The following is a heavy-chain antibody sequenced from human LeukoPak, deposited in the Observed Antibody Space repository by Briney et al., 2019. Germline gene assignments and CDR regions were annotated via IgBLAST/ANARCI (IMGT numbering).Heavy chain of an antibody. J-gene: IGHJ4*02. D-gene: IGHD6-6*01. CDR2: IIPIFGTA. V-gene: IGHV1-69*13. Sequence: SVKVSCKASGYTFTSYGISWVRQAPGQGLEWMGGIIPIFGTANYAQKFQGRVTITADESTSTAYMELSSLRSEDTAVYYCASVRASIADRPFDYWGQGTLVTVSS. CDR3: ASVRASIADRPFDY. CDR1: GYTFTSYG.